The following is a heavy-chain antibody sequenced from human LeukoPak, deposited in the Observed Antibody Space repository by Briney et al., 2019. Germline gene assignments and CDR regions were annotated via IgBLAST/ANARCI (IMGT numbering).Heavy chain of an antibody. J-gene: IGHJ3*02. CDR2: ISGSGGST. CDR3: AKGVVVVVAAPFDI. D-gene: IGHD2-15*01. V-gene: IGHV3-23*01. Sequence: GGSLRLSCAASGFTISSYAMSWVRQAPGKGLEWDSAISGSGGSTYYADSVKGRFTISRDNSKNTLYLQMNSLRAEDTAVYYCAKGVVVVVAAPFDIWGQGTMVTVSS. CDR1: GFTISSYA.